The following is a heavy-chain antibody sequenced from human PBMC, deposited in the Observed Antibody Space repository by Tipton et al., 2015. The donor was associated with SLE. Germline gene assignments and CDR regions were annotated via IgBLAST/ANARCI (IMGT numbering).Heavy chain of an antibody. D-gene: IGHD3-22*01. CDR1: GSPFGDYA. V-gene: IGHV3-49*03. CDR2: IKSEAFGGTT. J-gene: IGHJ3*02. CDR3: TTDISFSYHDSTQSDAFDI. Sequence: SLRLSCRASGSPFGDYALSWFRQAPGKGLEWVGFIKSEAFGGTTAYAASVKGRFTISRDDSKSIAYLQMNSLKTEDTGVYFCTTDISFSYHDSTQSDAFDIWGQGTVVTVSS.